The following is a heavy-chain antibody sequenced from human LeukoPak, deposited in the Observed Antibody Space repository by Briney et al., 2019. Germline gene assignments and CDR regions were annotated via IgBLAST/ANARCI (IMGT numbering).Heavy chain of an antibody. CDR2: ISSSSSYI. CDR1: GFTFRTYA. D-gene: IGHD3-10*01. V-gene: IGHV3-21*01. Sequence: KAGGSLRLSCAGSGFTFRTYAMIWVRQAPGKGLEWVSSISSSSSYIYYADSVKGRFTISRDNAKNSLYLQMNSLRAEDTAVYYCASGPIGPRIVDYWGQGTLVTVSS. CDR3: ASGPIGPRIVDY. J-gene: IGHJ4*02.